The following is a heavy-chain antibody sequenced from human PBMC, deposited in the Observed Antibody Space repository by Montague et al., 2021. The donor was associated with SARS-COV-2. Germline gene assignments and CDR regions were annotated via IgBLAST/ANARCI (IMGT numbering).Heavy chain of an antibody. Sequence: SETLSLTCTVSGGSISSYYWSWIRQPPGKGLEWIGYIYYSGSTNYNPSLKSRVTISVDTSKNQFSLKLSSVTAADTAVYYCARHRRAPYCSGGSCYSPPRWCDHWGQGTLVTVSS. CDR2: IYYSGST. CDR3: ARHRRAPYCSGGSCYSPPRWCDH. J-gene: IGHJ5*02. V-gene: IGHV4-59*08. D-gene: IGHD2-15*01. CDR1: GGSISSYY.